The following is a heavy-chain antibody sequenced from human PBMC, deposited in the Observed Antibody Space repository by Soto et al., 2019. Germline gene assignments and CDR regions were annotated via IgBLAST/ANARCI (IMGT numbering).Heavy chain of an antibody. J-gene: IGHJ5*02. Sequence: GGSLRLSCAASGFTFSNAWMSWVRQAPGKGLEWVGRIKSKTDGGTTDYAAPVKGRFTISRDDSKNTLYLQMNSLKTEDTAVYYCTRDYIAVANWFDLWGQGTLVTVSS. CDR1: GFTFSNAW. V-gene: IGHV3-15*01. D-gene: IGHD6-19*01. CDR2: IKSKTDGGTT. CDR3: TRDYIAVANWFDL.